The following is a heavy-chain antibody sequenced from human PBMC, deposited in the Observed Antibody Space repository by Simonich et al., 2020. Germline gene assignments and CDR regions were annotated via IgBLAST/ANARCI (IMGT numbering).Heavy chain of an antibody. J-gene: IGHJ5*02. D-gene: IGHD3-9*01. CDR1: GGSFSGYY. Sequence: QVQLQQWGAGLLKPSETLSLTCAVYGGSFSGYYWSWIRQPPGKGLEWIGEINHSGSTNYNPALKSRVTISVDTSKNQFSLKLSSVTAADTAVYYCARGGLVNYDILTGYHNWFDPWGQGTLVTVSS. CDR2: INHSGST. CDR3: ARGGLVNYDILTGYHNWFDP. V-gene: IGHV4-34*01.